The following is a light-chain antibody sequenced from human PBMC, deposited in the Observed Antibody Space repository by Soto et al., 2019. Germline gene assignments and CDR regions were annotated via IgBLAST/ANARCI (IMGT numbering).Light chain of an antibody. J-gene: IGLJ3*02. CDR1: SSDVGGYNY. Sequence: QSALTQPPSASGSRGQSVTISCTGTSSDVGGYNYVSWYQQHPGKAPKLMIYEVSKRPSGVPDRFSGSKSGTTASLTVSGLQPEDEDDDYCSSYAGSNNFGVFGGGTKLTVL. CDR3: SSYAGSNNFGV. CDR2: EVS. V-gene: IGLV2-8*01.